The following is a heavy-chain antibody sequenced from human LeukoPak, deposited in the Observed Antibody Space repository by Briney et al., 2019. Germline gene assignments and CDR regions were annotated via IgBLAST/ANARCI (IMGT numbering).Heavy chain of an antibody. CDR1: GGSFSGYS. D-gene: IGHD2-15*01. V-gene: IGHV4-34*01. CDR2: INLSGIT. J-gene: IGHJ4*02. Sequence: SETLSLTCAIYGGSFSGYSWSWIRQPPGKGLEWIGEINLSGITNYSPSLGRRVTMSGDMSKNQFSLKLSSVTAADTADYYCARRGYCSGGNCSTYYFDYWGQGTRVTVSS. CDR3: ARRGYCSGGNCSTYYFDY.